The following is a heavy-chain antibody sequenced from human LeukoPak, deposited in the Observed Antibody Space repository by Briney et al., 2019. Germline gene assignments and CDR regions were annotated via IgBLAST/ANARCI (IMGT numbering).Heavy chain of an antibody. D-gene: IGHD3-10*01. CDR2: IYHSGTT. J-gene: IGHJ3*02. CDR3: ARIRVNALDI. V-gene: IGHV4-59*01. Sequence: SETLSLTCTVSNSSIISYYWSWIRQPPGKGLEWIGYIYHSGTTNYNPSLKSRVTMSVDTSQNQFSLKLSSVTAADTAVYYCARIRVNALDIWGQGTMVTVSS. CDR1: NSSIISYY.